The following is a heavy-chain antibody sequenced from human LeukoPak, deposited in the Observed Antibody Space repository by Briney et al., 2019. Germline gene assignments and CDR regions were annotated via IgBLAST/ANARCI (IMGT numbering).Heavy chain of an antibody. D-gene: IGHD3-22*01. CDR1: GGSISSGSYY. CDR3: ARGESSGYYFDY. Sequence: SETLSLTCTVSGGSISSGSYYWSWIRQPAGKGLELIGRIYTSGSTNYNPSLKSRVTISVDTSKNQFSLKLSSVTAADTAVYYCARGESSGYYFDYWGQGTLVTVSS. V-gene: IGHV4-61*02. CDR2: IYTSGST. J-gene: IGHJ4*02.